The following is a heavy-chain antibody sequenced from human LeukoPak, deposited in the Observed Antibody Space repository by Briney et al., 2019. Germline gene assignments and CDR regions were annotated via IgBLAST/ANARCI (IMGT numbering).Heavy chain of an antibody. V-gene: IGHV2-5*02. Sequence: SGPTLVNPTQPLTLTFTFSGFSLTTSGVGVGWIRQPPGKALEWLALINWDDQKVYSPSLQSRLSITKDTSKNQVVLTMTNVDPVDTATYYCAHRRDSSGYHYRWWFAPWGQGTLVTVSS. CDR1: GFSLTTSGVG. CDR3: AHRRDSSGYHYRWWFAP. CDR2: INWDDQK. J-gene: IGHJ5*02. D-gene: IGHD3-22*01.